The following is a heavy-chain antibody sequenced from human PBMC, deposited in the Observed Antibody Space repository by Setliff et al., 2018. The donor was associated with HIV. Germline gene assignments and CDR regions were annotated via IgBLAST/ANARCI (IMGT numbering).Heavy chain of an antibody. V-gene: IGHV4-39*01. D-gene: IGHD2-21*01. CDR3: ARVPVAGANWFDP. CDR1: GVSINRTDHY. Sequence: PSETLSLTCSVSGVSINRTDHYWGWIRQSPGKRLEWIGSFSQSGSTYYNPSLKSRITISVDRSKNLFSLKLISVTAADQGVYYCARVPVAGANWFDPWGLRLSWSPSPQ. J-gene: IGHJ5*02. CDR2: FSQSGST.